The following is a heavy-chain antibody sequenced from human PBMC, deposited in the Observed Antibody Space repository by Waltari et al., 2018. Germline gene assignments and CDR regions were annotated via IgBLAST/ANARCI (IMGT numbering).Heavy chain of an antibody. V-gene: IGHV3-74*01. D-gene: IGHD7-27*01. CDR1: GFIFSTYW. Sequence: EAQLVESGGDVVQPGGSLRLSCVGSGFIFSTYWLHWLRQEPWKGLVWVSRITGDVALTFYADSVKGRFTISRDNARNTLSLEINNVRDEDTAIYYCATESLGAGHRYVEVWGRGTLVTVSS. CDR3: ATESLGAGHRYVEV. CDR2: ITGDVALT. J-gene: IGHJ2*01.